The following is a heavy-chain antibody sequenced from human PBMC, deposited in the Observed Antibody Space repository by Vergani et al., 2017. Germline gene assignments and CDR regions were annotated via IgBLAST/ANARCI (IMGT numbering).Heavy chain of an antibody. J-gene: IGHJ3*02. CDR1: GGPVSSGSYY. V-gene: IGHV4-61*10. D-gene: IGHD4-17*01. CDR3: AREAHDYGDYVESFDI. CDR2: IYYSGST. Sequence: QVQLQESGPGLVKPSETLSLTCTVSGGPVSSGSYYWSWIRQPAGKGLEWIGYIYYSGSTNYTPSLKSRVTISVDTSKNQFSLKLSSVTAADTAVYYCAREAHDYGDYVESFDIWGQGTMVTVSS.